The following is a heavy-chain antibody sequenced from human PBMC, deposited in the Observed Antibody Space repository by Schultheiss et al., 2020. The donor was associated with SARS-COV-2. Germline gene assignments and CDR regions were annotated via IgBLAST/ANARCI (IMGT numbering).Heavy chain of an antibody. V-gene: IGHV5-10-1*01. J-gene: IGHJ6*02. D-gene: IGHD1-26*01. CDR1: GYSFTSYW. CDR3: GSGLVGATGYYGMDV. Sequence: GGSLRLSCKGSGYSFTSYWISWVRQMPGKGLEWMGRIDPSDSYTNYSPSFQGHVTISADKSISTAYLQWSSLKASDTAMYYCGSGLVGATGYYGMDVWGQGTTVTVSS. CDR2: IDPSDSYT.